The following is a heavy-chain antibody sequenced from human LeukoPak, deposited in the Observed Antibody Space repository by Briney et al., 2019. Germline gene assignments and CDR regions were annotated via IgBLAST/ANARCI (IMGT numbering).Heavy chain of an antibody. D-gene: IGHD4-17*01. CDR1: GGSISSSSYY. CDR3: ARDSRDYGALTY. V-gene: IGHV4-39*07. J-gene: IGHJ4*02. Sequence: SETLSLTCTVSGGSISSSSYYWGWIRQPPGKGLEWIGSIYYSGSTYYNPSLKSRVTISVDRSKNQFSLKLSSVTAADTAVYYCARDSRDYGALTYWGQGTLVTVSS. CDR2: IYYSGST.